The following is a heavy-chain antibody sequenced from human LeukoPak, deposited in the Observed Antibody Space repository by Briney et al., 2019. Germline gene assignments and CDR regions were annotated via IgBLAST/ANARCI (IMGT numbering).Heavy chain of an antibody. CDR1: GYTFTSYG. Sequence: ASVKVSCKASGYTFTSYGISWVRQAPGQGHEWMGWISAYNGNTNYAQKLQGRVTMTTDTSTSTAYMELRSLRSDDTAVYYCARGSPGTVDTAMVGLRYFDYWGQGTLVTVSS. J-gene: IGHJ4*02. CDR2: ISAYNGNT. D-gene: IGHD5-18*01. V-gene: IGHV1-18*01. CDR3: ARGSPGTVDTAMVGLRYFDY.